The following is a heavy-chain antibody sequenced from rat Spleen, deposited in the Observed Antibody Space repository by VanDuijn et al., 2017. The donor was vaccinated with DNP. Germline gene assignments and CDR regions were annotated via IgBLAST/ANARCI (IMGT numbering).Heavy chain of an antibody. CDR3: AREQHYHFDY. V-gene: IGHV5-27*01. Sequence: EVQLVESGGGLVQPGRSLKLSCAASGFSFRNYYMAWVRQTPTRGLEWVAIISHSDDTTYYPDSVRGRFTISRNNAESSLYLQMGSLKSEDTATYYCAREQHYHFDYWGQGVMVTVSS. CDR2: ISHSDDTT. D-gene: IGHD1-4*01. CDR1: GFSFRNYY. J-gene: IGHJ2*01.